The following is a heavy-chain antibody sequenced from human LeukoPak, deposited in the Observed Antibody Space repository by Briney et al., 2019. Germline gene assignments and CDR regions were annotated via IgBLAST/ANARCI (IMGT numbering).Heavy chain of an antibody. CDR2: INWNGGST. V-gene: IGHV3-20*04. J-gene: IGHJ4*02. CDR1: GFTFDDYG. D-gene: IGHD1-26*01. CDR3: ARVKLASYYFDY. Sequence: PGGSLRLSCAASGFTFDDYGMSWVRQAPGKGLEWFSGINWNGGSTGYADSVKGRFTISRDNAKNSLYLQMNSLRAEDTALYYCARVKLASYYFDYWGQGTLVTVSS.